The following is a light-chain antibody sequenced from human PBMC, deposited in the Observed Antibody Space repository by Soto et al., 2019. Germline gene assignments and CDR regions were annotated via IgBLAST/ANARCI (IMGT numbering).Light chain of an antibody. J-gene: IGKJ2*01. CDR3: QQLNVNLL. CDR1: QGIRND. CDR2: VAS. Sequence: DIQMTQSPSSLSASVGDRVTITCRASQGIRNDLSWYQQKPGEAPKRLVYVASSLDGGVPARFSGSGSGTEFTLTISSLQPEDFVTYYCQQLNVNLLFGQGTKLEIK. V-gene: IGKV1-17*01.